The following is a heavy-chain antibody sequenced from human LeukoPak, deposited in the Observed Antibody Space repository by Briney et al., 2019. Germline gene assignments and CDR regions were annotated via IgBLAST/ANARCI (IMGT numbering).Heavy chain of an antibody. V-gene: IGHV1-46*03. CDR3: ARDPGGDLYHDAFDI. CDR2: INPSGGST. CDR1: GYTFTSYY. D-gene: IGHD4-17*01. Sequence: ASVKVSCKASGYTFTSYYMHWVRQAPGQGLEGMGIINPSGGSTSYAHKFQGRATMTRDKSTSTVYMELSSLRSDDTAVYYCARDPGGDLYHDAFDIWGQGTMVTVSS. J-gene: IGHJ3*02.